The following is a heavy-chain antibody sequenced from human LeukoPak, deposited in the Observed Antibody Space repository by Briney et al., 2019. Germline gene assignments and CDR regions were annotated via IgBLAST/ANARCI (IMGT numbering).Heavy chain of an antibody. V-gene: IGHV3-23*01. J-gene: IGHJ4*02. D-gene: IGHD2-8*01. CDR1: GYIFSSYA. Sequence: PGGSLRLSCAAPGYIFSSYAMSWVRQAPGEGLRWVSNISGSGGSTYYADSVRGGFTIHRENPKNTVYLQINSLRAEDTAVYYCARDRSCINDVCQGDFDYWGQGTLVSVSS. CDR2: ISGSGGST. CDR3: ARDRSCINDVCQGDFDY.